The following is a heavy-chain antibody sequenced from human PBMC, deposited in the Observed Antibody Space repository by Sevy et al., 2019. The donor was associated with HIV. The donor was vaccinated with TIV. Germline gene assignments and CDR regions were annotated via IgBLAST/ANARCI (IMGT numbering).Heavy chain of an antibody. CDR2: ISSNGGST. Sequence: GGSLRLSCSASGFTFSSYAMHWVRQAPGKGLEYVSAISSNGGSTYYADSVKGRFTISRDNSKNTLYLQMSSLRAEDTAVYYCVTLEQSPTMVRGVIMKDAFDIWGQGTMVTVSS. CDR3: VTLEQSPTMVRGVIMKDAFDI. J-gene: IGHJ3*02. D-gene: IGHD3-10*01. CDR1: GFTFSSYA. V-gene: IGHV3-64D*06.